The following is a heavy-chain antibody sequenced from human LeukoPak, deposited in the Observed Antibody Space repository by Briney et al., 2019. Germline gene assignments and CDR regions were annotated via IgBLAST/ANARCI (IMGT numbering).Heavy chain of an antibody. J-gene: IGHJ4*02. CDR3: AKGILSVNDY. D-gene: IGHD2-15*01. Sequence: GGSLRLSCAASGFSVNNKYVAWVRQAPGKGLEWVSVLYTAGDTYYADSVKGRFTISRDKSKNTLFLQMNSLRAEDTAVYYCAKGILSVNDYWGQGTLVTVSS. CDR2: LYTAGDT. CDR1: GFSVNNKY. V-gene: IGHV3-53*01.